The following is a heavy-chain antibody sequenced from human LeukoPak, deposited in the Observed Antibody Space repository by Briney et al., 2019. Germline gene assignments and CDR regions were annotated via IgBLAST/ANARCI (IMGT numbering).Heavy chain of an antibody. J-gene: IGHJ4*02. Sequence: SETLSLTCIVSGDSISSHYWSWLRQPPGKGLEYIGYIYYSGGTDYNPSLKSRVTISLDTSKNQFSLNLTSVTAADTAVYYCARRSGVLDSRDYRYHFDFWGQGTLVTVSS. CDR3: ARRSGVLDSRDYRYHFDF. CDR1: GDSISSHY. V-gene: IGHV4-59*11. D-gene: IGHD3-22*01. CDR2: IYYSGGT.